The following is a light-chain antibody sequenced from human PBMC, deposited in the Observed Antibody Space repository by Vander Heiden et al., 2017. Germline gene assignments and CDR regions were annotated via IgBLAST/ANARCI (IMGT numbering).Light chain of an antibody. CDR2: GAT. CDR3: QQYDSPPAWT. CDR1: QSVSSTY. J-gene: IGKJ1*01. V-gene: IGKV3-20*01. Sequence: ESVLTQSPGTLSLSPGERATLSCRASQSVSSTYLAWYQQRPGQAPRLLINGATSRATGIPDRFSGSGSGTEFNLTISRLEPEDFAVYYCQQYDSPPAWTFGQGTKVEIK.